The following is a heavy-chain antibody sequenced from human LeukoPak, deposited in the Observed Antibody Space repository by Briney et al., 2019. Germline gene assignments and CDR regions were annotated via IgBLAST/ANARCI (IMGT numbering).Heavy chain of an antibody. V-gene: IGHV3-53*01. J-gene: IGHJ6*04. CDR1: GFIVSNNY. Sequence: GGSLRLSCAACGFIVSNNYMICVRQAPGKGLEWVSVIYSGGSTYYADSVKGRFTISSDNTKNTLHLQMHRLNAQTTAVSYFSIEGTVDVWGKGPTVTVSS. CDR3: SIEGTVDV. CDR2: IYSGGST. D-gene: IGHD3-10*01.